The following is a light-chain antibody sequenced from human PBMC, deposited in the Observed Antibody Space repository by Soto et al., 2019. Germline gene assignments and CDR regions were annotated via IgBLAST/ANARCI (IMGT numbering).Light chain of an antibody. V-gene: IGKV3-15*01. CDR2: GAS. J-gene: IGKJ1*01. CDR3: QEYKPWPCT. Sequence: TLRKHAPATLSVSPGESATLYCRASQSVNNNLAWYQQKLGQAPRVLIYGASTRATGIPARFTGSGSGTEFILTISSLHSEDSAVYYCQEYKPWPCTFGQGTKLGIK. CDR1: QSVNNN.